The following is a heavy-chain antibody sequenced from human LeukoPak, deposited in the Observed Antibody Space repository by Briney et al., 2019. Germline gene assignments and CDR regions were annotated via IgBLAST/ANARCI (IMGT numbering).Heavy chain of an antibody. CDR1: GYTFTSYY. Sequence: ASVKVSCKASGYTFTSYYMHWVRQAPGQGLEWMGIINPSGGSTSYAQKFQGRVTMTRDTSTSTVYMELSSLRSEDTAVYYCARPGIAAAGTLMSFDYWGQGTLVTASS. CDR3: ARPGIAAAGTLMSFDY. CDR2: INPSGGST. V-gene: IGHV1-46*01. D-gene: IGHD6-13*01. J-gene: IGHJ4*02.